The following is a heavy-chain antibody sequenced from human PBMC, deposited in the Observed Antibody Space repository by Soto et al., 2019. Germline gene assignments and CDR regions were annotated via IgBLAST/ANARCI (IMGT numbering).Heavy chain of an antibody. V-gene: IGHV1-18*04. J-gene: IGHJ5*02. CDR3: ARDEGYSSSSLHWFDP. D-gene: IGHD6-6*01. CDR1: GYTFTSYG. CDR2: ISAYNGNT. Sequence: ASVKVSCKASGYTFTSYGISCVRQAPGQGLEWMGWISAYNGNTNYAQKLQGRVTMTTDTSTSTAYMELRSLRSDDTAVYYCARDEGYSSSSLHWFDPWGQGTLVTVSS.